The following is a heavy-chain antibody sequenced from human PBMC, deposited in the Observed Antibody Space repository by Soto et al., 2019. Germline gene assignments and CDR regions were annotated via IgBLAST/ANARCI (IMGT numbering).Heavy chain of an antibody. CDR2: ISGYDGYT. V-gene: IGHV1-18*04. Sequence: QIQLVQSGDEVKKPGASVKVSCKTSGYTFSDYGVNWVRLAPGQGLEWMGWISGYDGYTRYVQKFPGRVTMAPDTPTSTAYMERRSLRSDDTAVYYCARDRLRSPLDYWCQGTLVTVPS. CDR3: ARDRLRSPLDY. CDR1: GYTFSDYG. J-gene: IGHJ4*02. D-gene: IGHD5-12*01.